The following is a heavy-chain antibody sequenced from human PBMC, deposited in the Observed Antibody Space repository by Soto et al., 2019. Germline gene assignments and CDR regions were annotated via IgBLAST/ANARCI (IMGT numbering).Heavy chain of an antibody. V-gene: IGHV3-21*01. J-gene: IGHJ4*02. CDR2: ISSSSSYI. Sequence: KAGGSLRLSCAASGFTFGSYSMNWVRQAPGKGLEWVSSISSSSSYIYYADSVKGRFTISRDNAKNSLYLQMNSLRAEDTAVYYCARVFGSSSSGGNDYWGQGTLVTDSS. CDR1: GFTFGSYS. D-gene: IGHD6-6*01. CDR3: ARVFGSSSSGGNDY.